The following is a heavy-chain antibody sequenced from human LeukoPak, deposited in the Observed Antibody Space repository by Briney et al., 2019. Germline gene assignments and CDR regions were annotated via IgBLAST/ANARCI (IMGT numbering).Heavy chain of an antibody. D-gene: IGHD2-2*02. Sequence: SETLSLTCAVYGGSFSGYYWSWIRQPPGKGLGWIGEINHSGSTNYNPSLKSRVTISVDTSKNQFSLKLSSVTAADTAVYYCARHGYCSSTSCYTEWRRWFDPWGQGTLVIVSS. CDR1: GGSFSGYY. J-gene: IGHJ5*02. CDR3: ARHGYCSSTSCYTEWRRWFDP. V-gene: IGHV4-34*01. CDR2: INHSGST.